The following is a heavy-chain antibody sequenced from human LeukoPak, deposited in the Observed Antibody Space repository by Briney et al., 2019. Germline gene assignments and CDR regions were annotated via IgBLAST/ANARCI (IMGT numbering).Heavy chain of an antibody. CDR2: IYYSGST. D-gene: IGHD3-22*01. J-gene: IGHJ4*02. V-gene: IGHV4-59*01. Sequence: PSETLSLTCTVSGGSISSYYWSWIRQPPGKGLEWIGYIYYSGSTNYNPSLKSRVTISVDTSKNQFSLKLSSVTAADTAVYYCARDSGYYDSSGSYDYSGQGTLVTVSS. CDR3: ARDSGYYDSSGSYDY. CDR1: GGSISSYY.